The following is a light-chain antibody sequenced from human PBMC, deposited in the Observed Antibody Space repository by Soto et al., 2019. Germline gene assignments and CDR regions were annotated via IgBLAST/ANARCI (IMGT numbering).Light chain of an antibody. CDR2: DAS. CDR1: QSMSTW. V-gene: IGKV1-5*01. Sequence: DIQMTKSPPTLSASVGDRVTLTCRASQSMSTWLAWYQQKPGKAPKLLISDASSLQSGVPSRFSGNGSGTEFSLTISGLQPDDFATYYCQQYKSYPTFGQGTALEIK. J-gene: IGKJ2*01. CDR3: QQYKSYPT.